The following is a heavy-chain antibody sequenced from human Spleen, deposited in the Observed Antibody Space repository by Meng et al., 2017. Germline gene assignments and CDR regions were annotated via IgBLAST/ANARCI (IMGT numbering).Heavy chain of an antibody. CDR1: GGTFSSYA. CDR2: IDPKSGDT. V-gene: IGHV1-2*02. D-gene: IGHD6-13*01. Sequence: QVQLVQSGAEVKKPGSSVKVSCKASGGTFSSYAISWVRQAPGQGLEWMGGIDPKSGDTHYAQRFQGRVTMTRDTSISTAYMELSGLRSDDTAVYYCARDEDISAAGYLLGDFWGQGTLVTVSS. CDR3: ARDEDISAAGYLLGDF. J-gene: IGHJ4*02.